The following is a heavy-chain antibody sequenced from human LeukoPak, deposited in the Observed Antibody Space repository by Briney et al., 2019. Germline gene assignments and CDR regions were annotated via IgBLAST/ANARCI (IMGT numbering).Heavy chain of an antibody. V-gene: IGHV4-61*02. J-gene: IGHJ3*02. CDR2: IYASGST. CDR1: GASISNLNYY. D-gene: IGHD3-22*01. CDR3: ARPSTYYYDSSGHGAFDI. Sequence: SETLSLTCTVSGASISNLNYYWSWIRQPAGKGLEWIGRIYASGSTNYNPSLKSRVTISVDTSKNQFSLKLSPVTAADTAVYYCARPSTYYYDSSGHGAFDIWGQGTMVTVSS.